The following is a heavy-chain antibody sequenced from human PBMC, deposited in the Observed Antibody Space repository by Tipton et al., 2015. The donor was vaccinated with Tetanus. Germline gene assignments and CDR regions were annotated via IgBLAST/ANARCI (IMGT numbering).Heavy chain of an antibody. V-gene: IGHV4-30-4*01. CDR2: IYYSGST. CDR3: ARDHGITWGGMGYYYGMDV. J-gene: IGHJ6*02. CDR1: GEALSNGDYY. Sequence: GEALSNGDYYWSWIRQPPGKGLESIGYIYYSGSTYYNPSLKSRVTISVDTSKNQFSLRLSSVTAADTAVYYCARDHGITWGGMGYYYGMDVWGQGITVTVSS. D-gene: IGHD3-16*01.